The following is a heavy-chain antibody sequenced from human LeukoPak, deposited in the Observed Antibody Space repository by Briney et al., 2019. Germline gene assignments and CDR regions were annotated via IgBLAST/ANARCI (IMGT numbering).Heavy chain of an antibody. D-gene: IGHD1-7*01. CDR1: GGSISSYY. CDR2: IYYSGST. J-gene: IGHJ4*02. Sequence: SETLSLTCTVSGGSISSYYWSWIRQPPGKGLEWIGYIYYSGSTNYNPSLKSRVTISVDTSKNQFSLKLSSVTAADTAVYYCAKLSNNWNYLSSPFDYWGQGTLVTVSS. V-gene: IGHV4-59*01. CDR3: AKLSNNWNYLSSPFDY.